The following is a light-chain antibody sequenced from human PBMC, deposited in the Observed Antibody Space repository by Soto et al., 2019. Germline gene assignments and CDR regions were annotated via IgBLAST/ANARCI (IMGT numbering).Light chain of an antibody. CDR2: DAS. CDR3: QQSYSTPWT. J-gene: IGKJ1*01. CDR1: QSISSW. Sequence: DIQMTQSPSTLSASVGDRVTITCRASQSISSWLAWYQQKPGKAPKLLIYDASTLESGVPSRFSGRGSGTEFTLTISSLQPEDFATYYRQQSYSTPWTFGQGTKVDI. V-gene: IGKV1-5*01.